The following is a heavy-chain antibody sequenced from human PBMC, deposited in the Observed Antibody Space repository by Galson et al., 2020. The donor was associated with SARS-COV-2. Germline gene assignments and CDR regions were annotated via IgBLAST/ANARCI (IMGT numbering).Heavy chain of an antibody. D-gene: IGHD4-17*01. J-gene: IGHJ3*02. Sequence: SETLSLTCAVSGTSISSGSYSWNWIRQPPGKGLEWIGYISHSGGTYYNPSLKSRVTISGDRSKNQSSLRLSSVTAADTAVYYCARLHYGEYAPEAFDIWGPGTRVTV. CDR3: ARLHYGEYAPEAFDI. CDR1: GTSISSGSYS. CDR2: ISHSGGT. V-gene: IGHV4-30-2*01.